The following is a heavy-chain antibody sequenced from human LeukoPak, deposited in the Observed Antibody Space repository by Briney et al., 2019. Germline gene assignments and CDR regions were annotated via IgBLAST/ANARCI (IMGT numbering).Heavy chain of an antibody. Sequence: AASVKVSCKASGGTLSSYAISWVRQAPGQGLEWMGRIIPIVNISSYAQKFQGRVTITADKSTSTAYMELSSLRSENTAVYYCARVDCSRISCYVSSGMDVWGQGTTVTVSS. V-gene: IGHV1-69*04. CDR1: GGTLSSYA. CDR2: IIPIVNIS. CDR3: ARVDCSRISCYVSSGMDV. D-gene: IGHD2-2*01. J-gene: IGHJ6*02.